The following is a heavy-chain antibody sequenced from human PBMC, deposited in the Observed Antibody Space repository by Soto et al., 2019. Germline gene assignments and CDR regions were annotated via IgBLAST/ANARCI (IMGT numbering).Heavy chain of an antibody. J-gene: IGHJ3*01. Sequence: VQLLESGGDLVQPGGSLRLSCVASGFILNNYAMSWVRQAPGKGLEWVSIIGGTEGEIDGVPWYEDSVKGRFTISRDSAANTLFLHMDNLRAEDSALYYCVKRGRNWGAFDFWGQGTTVVVSS. D-gene: IGHD7-27*01. CDR2: IGGTEGEIDGVP. CDR1: GFILNNYA. CDR3: VKRGRNWGAFDF. V-gene: IGHV3-23*01.